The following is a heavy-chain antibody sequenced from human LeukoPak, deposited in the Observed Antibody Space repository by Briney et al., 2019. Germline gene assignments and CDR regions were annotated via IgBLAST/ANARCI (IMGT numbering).Heavy chain of an antibody. CDR2: IRYDGSDK. CDR3: ANSYGSGSYYSF. J-gene: IGHJ4*02. V-gene: IGHV3-30*02. CDR1: AFTFSSSG. D-gene: IGHD3-10*01. Sequence: GGSLRLSCAASAFTFSSSGMHWVRQAPGKGLEWVAFIRYDGSDKLYADSVKGRFTISRDNSKNMLYLQMNSLRAEDTAVYYCANSYGSGSYYSFWGQGTLVTVSS.